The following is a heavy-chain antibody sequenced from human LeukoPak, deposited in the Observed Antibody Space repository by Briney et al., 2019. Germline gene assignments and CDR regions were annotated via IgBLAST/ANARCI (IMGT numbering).Heavy chain of an antibody. CDR1: GGSISSGGYY. CDR2: IYYSGST. D-gene: IGHD4-11*01. J-gene: IGHJ4*02. Sequence: SETLSLTCTVSGGSISSGGYYWSWIRQHPGKGLEWIGYIYYSGSTYYNPSLKSRVTISVDTSKNQFSLKLSSVTAADTAVYYCARERNDYSNYFDYWGQGTLVTVSS. CDR3: ARERNDYSNYFDY. V-gene: IGHV4-31*03.